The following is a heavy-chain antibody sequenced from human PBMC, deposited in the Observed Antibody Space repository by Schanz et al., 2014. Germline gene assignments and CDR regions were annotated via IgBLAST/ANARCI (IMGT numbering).Heavy chain of an antibody. Sequence: QLQLVQSGAEVKKPGSSMKVSCKASGGTFNSYTINWVRQAPGQGLEWMGRIIPILGIANYAQKFQGRITVTTDTSTSTVYLELSSLRSDDTAVYYCATMWAYCTITTCHTLEPFDVWGQGTMVNVSS. CDR3: ATMWAYCTITTCHTLEPFDV. CDR2: IIPILGIA. D-gene: IGHD2-2*01. J-gene: IGHJ3*01. V-gene: IGHV1-69*02. CDR1: GGTFNSYT.